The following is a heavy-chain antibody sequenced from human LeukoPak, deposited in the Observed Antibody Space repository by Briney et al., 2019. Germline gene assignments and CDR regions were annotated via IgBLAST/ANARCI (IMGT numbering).Heavy chain of an antibody. V-gene: IGHV3-7*01. D-gene: IGHD1-7*01. Sequence: PGGSLRLSCAASGFTFSSYWMSWVRQAPGKGLEWVANIKQDGSEKYYVDSVKGRFTISRDNAKNSLYLQMNSLRAEDTAVYYCAKESGGLWAGTTGYWGQGTLVTVSS. J-gene: IGHJ4*02. CDR3: AKESGGLWAGTTGY. CDR2: IKQDGSEK. CDR1: GFTFSSYW.